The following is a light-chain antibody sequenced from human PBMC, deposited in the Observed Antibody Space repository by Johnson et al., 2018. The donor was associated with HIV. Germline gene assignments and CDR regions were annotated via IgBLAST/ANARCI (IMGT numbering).Light chain of an antibody. J-gene: IGLJ1*01. CDR1: SSNIGNNY. CDR2: DND. Sequence: QSVLTQPPSVSAAPGQKVTISCSGSSSNIGNNYVSWYQHLPGTAPKLLIYDNDKRPSGIPDRFSGSKSGTSATLGIAGLQTGDEADYYCETWDNSLSGVFGTGTKVTVL. V-gene: IGLV1-51*01. CDR3: ETWDNSLSGV.